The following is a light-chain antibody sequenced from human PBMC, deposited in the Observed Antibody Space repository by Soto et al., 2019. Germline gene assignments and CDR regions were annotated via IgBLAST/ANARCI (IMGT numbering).Light chain of an antibody. V-gene: IGKV3-15*01. CDR3: QQYSDWPPEYT. Sequence: EIVMTQSPATLSVSPGERATLSCRASHSVSSNLAWYQQKPGQAPRLLIYGASTRATGIPPRVSGSGSGTEFTLTNTSLQSEDVAIDYCQQYSDWPPEYTFGQGTKLAIK. J-gene: IGKJ2*01. CDR1: HSVSSN. CDR2: GAS.